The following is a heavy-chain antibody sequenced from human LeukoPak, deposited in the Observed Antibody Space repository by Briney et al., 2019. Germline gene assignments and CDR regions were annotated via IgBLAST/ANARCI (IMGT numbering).Heavy chain of an antibody. CDR3: ARGSSSWYFDY. J-gene: IGHJ4*02. CDR2: IYYSGST. CDR1: GGSISSYY. D-gene: IGHD6-13*01. Sequence: SETLSLTCTVSGGSISSYYWSWIRQPPGKGLEWIGCIYYSGSTNYNPSLKSRVTISVDTSKNRFSLKLSSVTAADTAVYYCARGSSSWYFDYWGQGTLVTVSS. V-gene: IGHV4-59*01.